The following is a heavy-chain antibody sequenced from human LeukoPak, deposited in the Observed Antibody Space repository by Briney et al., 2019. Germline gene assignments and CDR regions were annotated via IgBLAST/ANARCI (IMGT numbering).Heavy chain of an antibody. CDR1: GFTFSTYA. J-gene: IGHJ4*02. D-gene: IGHD1-26*01. Sequence: TGGSLRLSCAASGFTFSTYAMHWVRQAPGERPEFVSAISSDGVNTFYADSVKGRFTLSRDNSKNTLYLHMGSLRLEDMAVYYCARGRSGTYSFDYWGKGTLVTVSS. CDR3: ARGRSGTYSFDY. V-gene: IGHV3-64*02. CDR2: ISSDGVNT.